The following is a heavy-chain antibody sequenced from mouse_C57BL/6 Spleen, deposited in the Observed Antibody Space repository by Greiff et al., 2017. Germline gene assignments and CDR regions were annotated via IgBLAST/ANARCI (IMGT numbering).Heavy chain of an antibody. J-gene: IGHJ4*01. Sequence: EVKLVESGGGLVQPGGSLKLSCAASGFTFSDYGMAWVRQAPRKGPEWVAFISNLAYSIYYADTVTGRFTISRENAKNTLYLEMSSLRSEDTAMYYCARHGARDYWGQGTSVTVSS. CDR1: GFTFSDYG. CDR3: ARHGARDY. CDR2: ISNLAYSI. V-gene: IGHV5-15*01.